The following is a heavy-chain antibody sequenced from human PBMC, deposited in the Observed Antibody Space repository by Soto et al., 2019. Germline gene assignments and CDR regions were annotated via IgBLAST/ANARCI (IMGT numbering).Heavy chain of an antibody. V-gene: IGHV3-33*01. J-gene: IGHJ6*02. CDR1: GFTFSSYG. CDR2: IWYDGSNK. D-gene: IGHD6-13*01. Sequence: QVQLVESGGGVVQPGRSLRLSCAASGFTFSSYGMHWVRQAPGKGLEWVAVIWYDGSNKYYADSVKGRFTISRDNSKNTLYLQMKSLRAEDTAVYYCARSIAAAGSFGPYYYYGMDVWGQGTTVTVSS. CDR3: ARSIAAAGSFGPYYYYGMDV.